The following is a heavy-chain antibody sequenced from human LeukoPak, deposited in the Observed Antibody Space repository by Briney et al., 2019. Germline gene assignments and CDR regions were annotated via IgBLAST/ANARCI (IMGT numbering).Heavy chain of an antibody. CDR3: ARVLWFGEPNKPLGY. D-gene: IGHD3-10*01. CDR2: INAGNGNT. Sequence: GASVKVSCKASGYTFTSYAMHWVRQAPGQRLEWMGWINAGNGNTKYSQKFQGRVTITRDTSASTAYMELSSLRSEDTAVYYCARVLWFGEPNKPLGYWGQGTLVTVSS. CDR1: GYTFTSYA. V-gene: IGHV1-3*01. J-gene: IGHJ4*02.